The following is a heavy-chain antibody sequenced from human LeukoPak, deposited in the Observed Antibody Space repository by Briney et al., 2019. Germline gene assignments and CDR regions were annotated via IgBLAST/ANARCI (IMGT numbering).Heavy chain of an antibody. D-gene: IGHD3-10*01. CDR2: ISGSGGST. V-gene: IGHV3-23*01. CDR3: AKGFARGGYYYGMDV. CDR1: GFTFSSYA. Sequence: PGGSLRLSCAASGFTFSSYAMSWVRQAPGKGLGWVSAISGSGGSTYYADSVKGRFTISRDNSKNTLYLQMNSLRAEDTAVYYCAKGFARGGYYYGMDVWGQGTTVTVSS. J-gene: IGHJ6*02.